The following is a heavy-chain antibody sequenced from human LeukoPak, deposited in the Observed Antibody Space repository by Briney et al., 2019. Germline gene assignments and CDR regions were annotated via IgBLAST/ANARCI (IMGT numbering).Heavy chain of an antibody. J-gene: IGHJ4*02. CDR1: GFTFTSSA. CDR3: AADQDYDFWSGYQPDY. CDR2: IVVGSGNT. V-gene: IGHV1-58*01. D-gene: IGHD3-3*01. Sequence: GASVKVSCKASGFTFTSSAVQWVRQARGQRLEWIGWIVVGSGNTNYAQKSQERVTITRDMSTSTAYMELSSLRSEDTAVYYCAADQDYDFWSGYQPDYWGQGTLVTVSS.